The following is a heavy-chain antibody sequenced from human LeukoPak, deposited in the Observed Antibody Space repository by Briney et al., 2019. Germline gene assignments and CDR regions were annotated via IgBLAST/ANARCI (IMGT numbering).Heavy chain of an antibody. Sequence: PGGSLRLSCAASGFTFSSYEMNWVRQPPGKGLEWIGEINHSGSTNYNPSLKSRVTISVDTSKNQFSLKLSSVTAADTAVYYCAGTHVGYDSGGYYYYMDVWGKGATVTISS. CDR1: GFTFSSYE. CDR2: INHSGST. V-gene: IGHV4-34*08. CDR3: AGTHVGYDSGGYYYYMDV. D-gene: IGHD5-12*01. J-gene: IGHJ6*03.